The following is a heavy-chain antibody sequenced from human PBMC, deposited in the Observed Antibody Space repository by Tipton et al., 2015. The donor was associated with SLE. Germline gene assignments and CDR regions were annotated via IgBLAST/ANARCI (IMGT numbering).Heavy chain of an antibody. CDR3: ARVEDYYGSGSYSSIDAFDI. V-gene: IGHV3-48*02. CDR2: ISTSSSTI. D-gene: IGHD3-10*01. Sequence: SLRLSCAASGFTFSSYSMNWVRQAPGKGLEWVSYISTSSSTIYYADSVKGRFTISRDNAKNSLYLQMNSLRDEDTAVYYCARVEDYYGSGSYSSIDAFDIWGQGTMVTVSS. CDR1: GFTFSSYS. J-gene: IGHJ3*02.